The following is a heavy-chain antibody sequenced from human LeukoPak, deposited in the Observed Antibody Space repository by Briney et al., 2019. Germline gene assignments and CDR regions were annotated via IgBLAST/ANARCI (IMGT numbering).Heavy chain of an antibody. CDR1: GFTFTNYW. CDR2: IRQDRSEK. V-gene: IGHV3-7*03. Sequence: GGSLRLSCAASGFTFTNYWMSWVRQAPGKGLELVANIRQDRSEKYYVDSVKGRFTISRDNAKNSLYLQMNSLRAEDTAVYYCAKSPGYSSSWYDYWGQGTLVTVSS. D-gene: IGHD6-13*01. J-gene: IGHJ4*02. CDR3: AKSPGYSSSWYDY.